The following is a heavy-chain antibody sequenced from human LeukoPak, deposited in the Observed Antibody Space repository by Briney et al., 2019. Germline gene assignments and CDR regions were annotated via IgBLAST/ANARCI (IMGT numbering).Heavy chain of an antibody. Sequence: GGTLRLSCAASGFTFSDYYMSWIRQAPGKGLEWVSYISSSGSTIYYADSVKGRFTISRDNAKNSLYLQMNSLRAEDTAVYYCPRGNLSSPIDYWGQGTLVTVSS. CDR1: GFTFSDYY. J-gene: IGHJ4*02. V-gene: IGHV3-11*04. CDR3: PRGNLSSPIDY. CDR2: ISSSGSTI.